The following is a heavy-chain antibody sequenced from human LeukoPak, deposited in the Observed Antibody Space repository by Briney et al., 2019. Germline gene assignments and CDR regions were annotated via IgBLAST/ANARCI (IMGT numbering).Heavy chain of an antibody. J-gene: IGHJ4*02. D-gene: IGHD5/OR15-5a*01. CDR1: GFTVSSKF. CDR3: ARGVPVFDY. V-gene: IGHV3-66*01. CDR2: IYSGGST. Sequence: GGSLRLSCAVCGFTVSSKFMSWVRQAPGKGLEWVSVIYSGGSTYYADSVKGRFTISRDNSKNTLYLQMNSLRAEDTAVYYCARGVPVFDYWGQGTLVTVSS.